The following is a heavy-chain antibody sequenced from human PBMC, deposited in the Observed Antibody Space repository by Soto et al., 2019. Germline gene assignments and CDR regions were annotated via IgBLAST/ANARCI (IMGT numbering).Heavy chain of an antibody. Sequence: QVQLVQSGAEVKKPGSSVKVSCKASGGTFSSYAISWVRQAPGQGLEWMGGIIPIFGTANYAQKFQGRVTITADESTSTDYMELSSLRSEDTAVYYCARSYYYDSSGYHEYFQHWGQGTLVTVSS. CDR3: ARSYYYDSSGYHEYFQH. CDR2: IIPIFGTA. CDR1: GGTFSSYA. J-gene: IGHJ1*01. V-gene: IGHV1-69*01. D-gene: IGHD3-22*01.